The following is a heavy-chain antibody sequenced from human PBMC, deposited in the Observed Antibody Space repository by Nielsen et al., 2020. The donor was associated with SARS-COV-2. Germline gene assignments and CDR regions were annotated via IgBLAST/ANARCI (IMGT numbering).Heavy chain of an antibody. J-gene: IGHJ4*02. CDR2: ITNRGDIS. CDR3: AKGERGISFVFES. D-gene: IGHD3-10*01. V-gene: IGHV3-23*01. Sequence: GESLKISCAASGFTFDTYALSWVRQAPGKGLEWVAGITNRGDISFYADSAKGRFTISKDDSKTTLYLQMNSLRAEDTAQYYCAKGERGISFVFESWGQGTLVTVSS. CDR1: GFTFDTYA.